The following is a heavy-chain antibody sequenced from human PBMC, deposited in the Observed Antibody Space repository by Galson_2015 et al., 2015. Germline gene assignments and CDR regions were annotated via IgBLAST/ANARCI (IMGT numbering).Heavy chain of an antibody. V-gene: IGHV3-48*02. Sequence: SLRLSCAASGFTFSSYSMNWVRQAPGKGLEWVSYISSSSSTIYYADSVKGRFTISRDNAKNSLYLQMNSLRDEDTAVYYCARGPGYYDSYWVDYWGQGTLVTVSS. J-gene: IGHJ4*02. CDR2: ISSSSSTI. D-gene: IGHD3-22*01. CDR3: ARGPGYYDSYWVDY. CDR1: GFTFSSYS.